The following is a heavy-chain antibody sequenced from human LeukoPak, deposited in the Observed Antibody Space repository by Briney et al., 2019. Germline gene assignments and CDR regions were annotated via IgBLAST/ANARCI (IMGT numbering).Heavy chain of an antibody. CDR3: ATERAGERPRPLLSYYYMDV. J-gene: IGHJ6*03. V-gene: IGHV3-15*01. D-gene: IGHD3-16*01. Sequence: GGSLRLSCAASGFTFSNAWMSWVRQAPGKGLEWVGRIKSKTDGGTTDYAAPVKGRFTISRDNAKNSLYLQMNSLRAEDTAVYYCATERAGERPRPLLSYYYMDVWGKGTTVTISS. CDR1: GFTFSNAW. CDR2: IKSKTDGGTT.